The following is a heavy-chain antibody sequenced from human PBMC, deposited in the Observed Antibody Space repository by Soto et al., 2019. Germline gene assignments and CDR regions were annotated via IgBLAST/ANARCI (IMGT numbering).Heavy chain of an antibody. CDR1: GGSISSGDYY. CDR3: ASQGEYSSSASDY. D-gene: IGHD6-6*01. CDR2: IYYSGST. Sequence: QVQLQESGPGLVKPSQTLSLTCTVSGGSISSGDYYWSWIRQPPGKGLEWIGYIYYSGSTYYNPSLKGRVTISVDPPKTRFSLKLSSVTAADTAVYYCASQGEYSSSASDYWGQGTLVTVSS. J-gene: IGHJ4*02. V-gene: IGHV4-30-4*01.